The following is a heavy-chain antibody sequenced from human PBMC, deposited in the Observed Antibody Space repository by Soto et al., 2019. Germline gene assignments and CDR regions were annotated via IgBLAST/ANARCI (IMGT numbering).Heavy chain of an antibody. V-gene: IGHV4-39*01. CDR3: ATFRRGYCSGGSCYDY. D-gene: IGHD2-15*01. Sequence: QLQLQESGPGLVKPSETLSLTCTVSGGSISSSSYYWGWIRQPPGKGLEWIGSIYYSGSTYYNPSLKSRVTISVDTSKNQFSLKLSSVTAADTAVYYCATFRRGYCSGGSCYDYWGQGTLVTVSS. CDR2: IYYSGST. CDR1: GGSISSSSYY. J-gene: IGHJ4*02.